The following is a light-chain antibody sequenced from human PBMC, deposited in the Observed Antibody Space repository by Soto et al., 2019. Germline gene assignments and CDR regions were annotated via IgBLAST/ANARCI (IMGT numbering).Light chain of an antibody. CDR2: DES. CDR1: QSVSSSY. Sequence: RASQSVSSSYLAWYQQKPGQDPRILLYDESSRATGIQDRFSGSGSGTDFTLSISRLEPEDFAVYYCQPYGSSLTFGGGKKVDIK. V-gene: IGKV3-20*01. CDR3: QPYGSSLT. J-gene: IGKJ4*01.